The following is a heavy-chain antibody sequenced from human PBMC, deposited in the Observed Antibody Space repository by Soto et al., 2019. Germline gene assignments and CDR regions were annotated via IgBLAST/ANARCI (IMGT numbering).Heavy chain of an antibody. CDR2: IIPMLGIR. Sequence: QVQLVQSGAEVKKPGSSVKVSCKDSGGTFSTYSMFWVRQAPGQGLEWMGRIIPMLGIRNYAQRFQDRVTIPADKSTATAHMELSSLRSAVTALYYCTIGSWSGEVFDIWGQGTMVTGSS. V-gene: IGHV1-69*02. J-gene: IGHJ3*02. CDR3: TIGSWSGEVFDI. D-gene: IGHD2-21*01. CDR1: GGTFSTYS.